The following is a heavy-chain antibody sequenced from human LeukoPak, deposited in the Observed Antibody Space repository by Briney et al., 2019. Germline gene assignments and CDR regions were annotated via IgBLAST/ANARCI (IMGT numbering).Heavy chain of an antibody. J-gene: IGHJ4*02. D-gene: IGHD2-21*02. Sequence: GASVKVSCKASGYTFTGYYMHWVRQAPGQGLEWMGWINPNSGGTNYAQKFQGRVTMTRDTFISTGQMELRRLRSDDTAVYYCARGGDWGSDYWGQGTLVTVSS. CDR1: GYTFTGYY. CDR2: INPNSGGT. CDR3: ARGGDWGSDY. V-gene: IGHV1-2*02.